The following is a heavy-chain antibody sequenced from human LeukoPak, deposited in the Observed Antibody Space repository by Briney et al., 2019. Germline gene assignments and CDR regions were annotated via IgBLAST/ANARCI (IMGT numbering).Heavy chain of an antibody. CDR2: IYPGDSGT. J-gene: IGHJ4*02. CDR1: GYSFTSYW. Sequence: GASLQISCKGSGYSFTSYWIGWGRRMPGKGVEWMGIIYPGDSGTRYSPSFQGQVTISADKSISTAYLQWSSLRASDTAMYYCARLIRRYYDSSGYYYVLPAGPDYWGQGTLVTVSS. CDR3: ARLIRRYYDSSGYYYVLPAGPDY. V-gene: IGHV5-51*01. D-gene: IGHD3-22*01.